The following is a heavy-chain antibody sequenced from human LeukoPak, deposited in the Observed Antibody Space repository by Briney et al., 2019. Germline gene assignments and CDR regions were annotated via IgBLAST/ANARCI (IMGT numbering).Heavy chain of an antibody. CDR3: ARDLSPRN. Sequence: PGGSLRLSCAASGIPFSSSWMHWVRQAPGKGLLWVARITNDGTSTTYADSVEGRFTISRDNAKNTLSLQMNSLRAEDTAVYYCARDLSPRNWGQGTLVTVSS. J-gene: IGHJ4*02. CDR2: ITNDGTST. CDR1: GIPFSSSW. V-gene: IGHV3-74*01.